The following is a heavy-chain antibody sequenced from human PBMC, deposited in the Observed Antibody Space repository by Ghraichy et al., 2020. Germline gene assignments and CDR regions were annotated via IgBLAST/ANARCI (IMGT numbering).Heavy chain of an antibody. J-gene: IGHJ6*02. D-gene: IGHD3-3*01. CDR3: ARHWVGNDFWSGYYTGPPVYYYYYGMDV. V-gene: IGHV4-39*01. Sequence: GSLRLSCTVSGGSISSSSYYWGWIRQPPGKGLEWIGSIYYSGSTYYNPSLKSRVTISVDTSKNQFSLKLSSVTAADTAVSYCARHWVGNDFWSGYYTGPPVYYYYYGMDVWGQGTTVTVSS. CDR2: IYYSGST. CDR1: GGSISSSSYY.